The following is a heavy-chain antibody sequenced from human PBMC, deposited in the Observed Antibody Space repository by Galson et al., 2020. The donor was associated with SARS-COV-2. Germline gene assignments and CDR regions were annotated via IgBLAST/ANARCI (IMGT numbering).Heavy chain of an antibody. Sequence: SETLSLTCTVSGVSISSYYWSWIRQPPGKGLEWIGYIYYSGSTNYNPSLKSRVTISVDTSKNQFSLKLSSVTAADTAGYYCARESYDSSGYYLAYVDYWGQGTLVTVSS. D-gene: IGHD3-22*01. J-gene: IGHJ4*02. CDR2: IYYSGST. V-gene: IGHV4-59*01. CDR3: ARESYDSSGYYLAYVDY. CDR1: GVSISSYY.